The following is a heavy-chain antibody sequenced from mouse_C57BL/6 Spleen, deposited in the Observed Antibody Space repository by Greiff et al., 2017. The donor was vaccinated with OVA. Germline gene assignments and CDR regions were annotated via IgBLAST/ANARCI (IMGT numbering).Heavy chain of an antibody. V-gene: IGHV5-17*01. Sequence: EVMVVESGGGLVKPGGSLKLSCAASGFTFSDYGMHWVRQAPEKGLERVAYISSGSSIIYYADPVKGRFTISRDNAKNTLFLQMISLRSEDAAMYYCAGGDAWFAYWGQGARVNVSA. CDR3: AGGDAWFAY. CDR2: ISSGSSII. CDR1: GFTFSDYG. J-gene: IGHJ3*01.